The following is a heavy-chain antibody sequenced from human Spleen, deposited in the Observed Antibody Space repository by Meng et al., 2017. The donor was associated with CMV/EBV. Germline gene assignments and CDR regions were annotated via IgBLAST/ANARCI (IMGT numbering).Heavy chain of an antibody. Sequence: GESLKISCTTSGFTFGDFALTWVRQAPGKGLEWVGFIRREGYGGTTEYAASVKGRFTISRDNAKSSLYLQMNSLRDEDTAVYYCASQSYSNHDYWGQGTLVTVSS. CDR3: ASQSYSNHDY. CDR2: IRREGYGGTT. V-gene: IGHV3-49*04. J-gene: IGHJ4*02. D-gene: IGHD4-11*01. CDR1: GFTFGDFA.